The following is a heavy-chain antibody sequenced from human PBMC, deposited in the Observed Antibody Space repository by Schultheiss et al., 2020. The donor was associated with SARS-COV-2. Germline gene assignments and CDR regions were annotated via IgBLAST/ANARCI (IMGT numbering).Heavy chain of an antibody. CDR3: ARDDLEWSGSYGI. Sequence: SETLSLTCAVYGGSFSGYYWSWIRQPPGKGLEWIGEINHSGSTNYNPSLKSRVTISVDTSKNQFSLKLSSVTAADTAVYYCARDDLEWSGSYGIWGQGTLVTVSS. V-gene: IGHV4-34*01. J-gene: IGHJ4*02. CDR2: INHSGST. CDR1: GGSFSGYY. D-gene: IGHD1-26*01.